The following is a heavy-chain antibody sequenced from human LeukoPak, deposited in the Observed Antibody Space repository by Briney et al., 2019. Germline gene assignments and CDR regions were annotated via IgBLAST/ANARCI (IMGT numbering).Heavy chain of an antibody. CDR1: GFPFSSRW. CDR3: ARDLFKYSYGPTGY. V-gene: IGHV3-30-3*01. Sequence: GGSLRLSCTSSGFPFSSRWMHWVRQVPGKGLEWVAVISYDGSNKYYADSVKGRFTISRDNSKNTLYLQMNSLRAEDTAVYYSARDLFKYSYGPTGYWGQGTLVTVSS. J-gene: IGHJ4*02. CDR2: ISYDGSNK. D-gene: IGHD5-18*01.